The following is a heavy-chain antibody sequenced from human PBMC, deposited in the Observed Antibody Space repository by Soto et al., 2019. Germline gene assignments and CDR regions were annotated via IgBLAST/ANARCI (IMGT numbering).Heavy chain of an antibody. Sequence: ASVKVSCKASGYTFTSYAMHWVRQAPGQRLEWMGWINAGNGNTKYSQKFQGRVTITRDTSASTAYMELSSLRSEDTAVYYCARGPGWNYNCDYWGQGTLVTVSS. CDR1: GYTFTSYA. CDR2: INAGNGNT. D-gene: IGHD1-7*01. J-gene: IGHJ4*02. V-gene: IGHV1-3*01. CDR3: ARGPGWNYNCDY.